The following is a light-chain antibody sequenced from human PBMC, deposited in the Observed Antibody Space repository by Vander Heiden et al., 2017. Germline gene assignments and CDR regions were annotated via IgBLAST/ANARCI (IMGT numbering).Light chain of an antibody. V-gene: IGKV3-11*01. Sequence: EFVLTQSPATLSLSPGERATLSCRASQSVRSYLAWYQQKPGQAPRLLIYDASNRAAGIPARFSGSGSGTDFTLTISSLEPEDFAVYYCQQRRDWPLTFGGGTKVEIK. J-gene: IGKJ4*01. CDR2: DAS. CDR1: QSVRSY. CDR3: QQRRDWPLT.